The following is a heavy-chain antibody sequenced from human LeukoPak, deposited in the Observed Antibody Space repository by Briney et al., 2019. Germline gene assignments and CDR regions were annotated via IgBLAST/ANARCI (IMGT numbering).Heavy chain of an antibody. CDR3: VRDGDDFNFDY. D-gene: IGHD5-24*01. CDR1: GFTFRSYW. Sequence: GGSLRLSRAASGFTFRSYWMHWVRQAPGKGLVWVSRVKGDGSFTNYADSVYGRFTIPRDNAKNTLYLHMHSLRAEDTAVYYCVRDGDDFNFDYWGQGSLVTVSS. CDR2: VKGDGSFT. J-gene: IGHJ4*02. V-gene: IGHV3-74*01.